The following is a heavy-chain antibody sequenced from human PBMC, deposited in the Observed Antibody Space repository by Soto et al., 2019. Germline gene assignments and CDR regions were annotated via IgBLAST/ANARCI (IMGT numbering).Heavy chain of an antibody. CDR1: GFTLSSYS. V-gene: IGHV3-48*02. CDR3: VRGCAFKIDY. J-gene: IGHJ4*02. CDR2: ISSSSSTI. D-gene: IGHD3-16*01. Sequence: EVQLVESGGRVVQPGGSLRLSCAASGFTLSSYSMNWARQAPGKGLEWVSYISSSSSTIYYADSVKGRFTISRDNAKISLYLQMISRIDVDTAVYYFVRGCAFKIDYWGQRTLVTVSS.